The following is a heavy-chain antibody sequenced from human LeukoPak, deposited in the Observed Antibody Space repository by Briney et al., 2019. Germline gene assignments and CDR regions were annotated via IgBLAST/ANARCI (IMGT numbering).Heavy chain of an antibody. D-gene: IGHD3-16*01. CDR2: IYSGGST. J-gene: IGHJ2*01. CDR1: GFTVSSNY. CDR3: ARVSGGETSSYWYFDL. Sequence: GGSLRLSCAASGFTVSSNYMSWVRQAPGKGLEWVSVIYSGGSTYYADSVKGRFTISRDNSKNTLYLQMNSLRAEDTAVYYCARVSGGETSSYWYFDLWGRGTLVTVSS. V-gene: IGHV3-53*01.